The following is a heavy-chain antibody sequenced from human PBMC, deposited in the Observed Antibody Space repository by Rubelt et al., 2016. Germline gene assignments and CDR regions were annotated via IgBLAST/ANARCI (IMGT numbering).Heavy chain of an antibody. V-gene: IGHV1-24*01. CDR3: ATELAYYHFDY. J-gene: IGHJ4*02. CDR1: GYTLTELS. CDR2: FDPEDGET. D-gene: IGHD3-22*01. Sequence: QVQLVQSGAEVKKPGASVKVSCKVSGYTLTELSMHWVRQAPGKGLEWMGGFDPEDGETIYGQCVHGRGTMTEETSTDTAYMELSSLRSEDTAVYYWATELAYYHFDYWGQGTLVTVSS.